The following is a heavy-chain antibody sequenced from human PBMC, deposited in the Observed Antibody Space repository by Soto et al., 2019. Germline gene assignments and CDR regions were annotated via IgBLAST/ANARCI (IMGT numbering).Heavy chain of an antibody. CDR3: AKGPPGAAASPFDY. Sequence: PGGSLRLSCAASGFTFSSYSMNWVRQAPGKGLEWVSSISSSSSYIYYADSVKGRFTISRDNAKNSLYLQMNSLRAEDTAVYYCAKGPPGAAASPFDYWGQGTLVTVSS. D-gene: IGHD6-13*01. V-gene: IGHV3-21*01. J-gene: IGHJ4*02. CDR1: GFTFSSYS. CDR2: ISSSSSYI.